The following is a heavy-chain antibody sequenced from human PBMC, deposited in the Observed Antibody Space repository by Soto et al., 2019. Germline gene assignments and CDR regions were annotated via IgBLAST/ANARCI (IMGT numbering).Heavy chain of an antibody. CDR1: GFTFSSYG. D-gene: IGHD6-13*01. CDR2: ISYDGSNK. CDR3: AKDLSSSFDY. V-gene: IGHV3-30*18. J-gene: IGHJ4*02. Sequence: GGSLRLSCAASGFTFSSYGMHWVRQAPGKGLEWVAVISYDGSNKYYADSVKGRFTISRDNSKNTLYLQMNSLRAEDTAVYYCAKDLSSSFDYWGQGTLVTVSS.